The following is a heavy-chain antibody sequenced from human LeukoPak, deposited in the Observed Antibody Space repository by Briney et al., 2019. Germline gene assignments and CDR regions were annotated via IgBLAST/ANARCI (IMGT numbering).Heavy chain of an antibody. Sequence: SETLSLTCAVYGGSFSGYYWNWIRQPPGKGLEWIGEIYHSGSTNYNPSLKSRVTISVDKSKNQFSLKLSSVTAADTAVYYCARFIVVVPAAHFDYWGQGTLVTVSS. D-gene: IGHD2-2*01. CDR3: ARFIVVVPAAHFDY. V-gene: IGHV4-34*01. J-gene: IGHJ4*02. CDR2: IYHSGST. CDR1: GGSFSGYY.